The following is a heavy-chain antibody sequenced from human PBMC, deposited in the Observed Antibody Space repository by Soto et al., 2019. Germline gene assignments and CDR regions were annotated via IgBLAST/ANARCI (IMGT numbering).Heavy chain of an antibody. CDR1: GGSFSGYH. CDR3: AGSITIFGVVTYGMDV. D-gene: IGHD3-3*01. V-gene: IGHV4-34*09. CDR2: INHSGST. Sequence: PSETLSLTCAVFGGSFSGYHWSWIRQSPGKGLEWIGEINHSGSTNYNPALRSRVTISVDTSKNQFSLKLSSVTAADTAVYYCAGSITIFGVVTYGMDVWGQGTTVTVSS. J-gene: IGHJ6*02.